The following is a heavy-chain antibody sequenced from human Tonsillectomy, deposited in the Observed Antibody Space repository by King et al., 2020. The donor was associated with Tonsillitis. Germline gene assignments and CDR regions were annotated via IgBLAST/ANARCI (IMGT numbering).Heavy chain of an antibody. J-gene: IGHJ4*02. CDR2: ISYDGSNK. CDR1: GFTFSSYA. Sequence: QLVQSGGGVVQPGRSLRLSCAASGFTFSSYAMHWVRQAPGKGLEWVAGISYDGSNKYYADSVKGRFTISRDNSKNTLYLQMNSLRAEDTAVYYCARVGWDCGGDCYSRGAVDYWGQGTLVTVSS. D-gene: IGHD2-21*02. V-gene: IGHV3-30*01. CDR3: ARVGWDCGGDCYSRGAVDY.